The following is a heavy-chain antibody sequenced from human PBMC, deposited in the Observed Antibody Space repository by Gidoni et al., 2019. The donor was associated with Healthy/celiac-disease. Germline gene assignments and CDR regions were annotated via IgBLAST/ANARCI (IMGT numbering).Heavy chain of an antibody. Sequence: EVQLLESGGGLIQPGGSLRLSCSASWFTVSSNYMSWVRQATGKGLEWVSVIYSGGSTYYADSVKGRFTISRDNSKNTLYLQMNSLRAEDTAVYYCARMRYYDSHFDYWGQGTLVTVSS. V-gene: IGHV3-53*01. J-gene: IGHJ4*02. CDR1: WFTVSSNY. CDR2: IYSGGST. D-gene: IGHD3-22*01. CDR3: ARMRYYDSHFDY.